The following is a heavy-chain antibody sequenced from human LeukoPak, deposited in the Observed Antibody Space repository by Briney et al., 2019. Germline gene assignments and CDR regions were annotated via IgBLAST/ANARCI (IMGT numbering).Heavy chain of an antibody. J-gene: IGHJ4*02. CDR3: ARDKWSGAARPFDY. D-gene: IGHD6-6*01. V-gene: IGHV6-1*01. Sequence: SQTLSLTCAISGDSVPSNSAAWNWIRQSPSRGLEWLGRTYYRSKWYNDYAVSVKSRITINPGTSKNQFSLQLNSVTPEDTAVYYCARDKWSGAARPFDYWGQGTLVTVSS. CDR1: GDSVPSNSAA. CDR2: TYYRSKWYN.